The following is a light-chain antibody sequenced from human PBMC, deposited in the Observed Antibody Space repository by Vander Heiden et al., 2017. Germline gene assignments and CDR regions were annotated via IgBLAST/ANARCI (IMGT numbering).Light chain of an antibody. Sequence: DIQMTQSPSSLSASVGDRVTIPCRASQSITSYLNWYQHKPGKAPKLLIYAASTLQSGVPSRFSGSGSGTDFTLTISSLQPEDFATYFCQQGDSNPFTFGHGTKVEIK. CDR1: QSITSY. J-gene: IGKJ3*01. CDR3: QQGDSNPFT. CDR2: AAS. V-gene: IGKV1-39*01.